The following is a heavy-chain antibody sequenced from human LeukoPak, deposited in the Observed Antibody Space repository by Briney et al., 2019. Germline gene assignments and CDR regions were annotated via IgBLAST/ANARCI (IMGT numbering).Heavy chain of an antibody. CDR1: GFTVSSSY. CDR3: ARDTLGAYDSNGYYHGY. Sequence: GGSLRLSCAASGFTVSSSYMSWARQAPGKGLEWVSLIYSADNTHYADSVKGRFSISRDNSKNTLYLQMNSLRAEDTAVYYCARDTLGAYDSNGYYHGYWGQGTLVTVSS. V-gene: IGHV3-53*01. D-gene: IGHD3-22*01. J-gene: IGHJ4*02. CDR2: IYSADNT.